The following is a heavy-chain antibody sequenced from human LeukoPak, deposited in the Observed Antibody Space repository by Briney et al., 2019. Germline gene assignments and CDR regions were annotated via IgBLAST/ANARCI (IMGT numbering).Heavy chain of an antibody. CDR3: AREGKITMVRGVIRYYYMDV. V-gene: IGHV4-34*01. J-gene: IGHJ6*03. CDR1: GGSFSGYY. CDR2: INHSGST. D-gene: IGHD3-10*01. Sequence: PSETLSLTCAVYGGSFSGYYWSWIRQPPGKGLEWIGEINHSGSTKDNPSLKSRVTISVDTSKNQFSLKLSSVTAADTAVYYCAREGKITMVRGVIRYYYMDVWGKGTTVTISS.